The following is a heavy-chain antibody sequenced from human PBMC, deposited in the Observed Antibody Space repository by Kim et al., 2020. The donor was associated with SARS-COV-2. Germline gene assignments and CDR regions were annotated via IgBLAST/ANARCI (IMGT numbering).Heavy chain of an antibody. Sequence: ASVKVSCKASGYTFTSYGISWVRQAHGQGLEWMGWISAYNGNTNYAQKLQGRVTMTTDTSTSTAYMELRSLRSDDTAVYYCARVTGRITMIVVVITGDNWFDPWGQGTLVTVSS. CDR2: ISAYNGNT. J-gene: IGHJ5*02. V-gene: IGHV1-18*01. D-gene: IGHD3-22*01. CDR3: ARVTGRITMIVVVITGDNWFDP. CDR1: GYTFTSYG.